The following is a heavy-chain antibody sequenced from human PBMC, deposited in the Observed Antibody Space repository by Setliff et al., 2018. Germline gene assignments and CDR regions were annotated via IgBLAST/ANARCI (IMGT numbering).Heavy chain of an antibody. J-gene: IGHJ6*02. Sequence: PGGSLRLSCAASGSTFSRYWMSWVRQAPGKGLEWVANIKQDGSEKYYVDSVKGRFTISRDNAKNSLYLQMNSLRAEDTAVYYCARDHVYGSQYYYYYYGMDVWGQGTTVTVSS. CDR3: ARDHVYGSQYYYYYYGMDV. D-gene: IGHD3-10*01. CDR1: GSTFSRYW. V-gene: IGHV3-7*01. CDR2: IKQDGSEK.